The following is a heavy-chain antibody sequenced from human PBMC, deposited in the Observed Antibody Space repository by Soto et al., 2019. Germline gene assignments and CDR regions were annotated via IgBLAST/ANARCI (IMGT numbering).Heavy chain of an antibody. CDR3: ARQRTSVVTQAYFDV. V-gene: IGHV4-39*01. CDR1: GYTIRNRIYY. J-gene: IGHJ4*02. D-gene: IGHD2-21*02. CDR2: IYYSGST. Sequence: SETISLTCTFSGYTIRNRIYYLSWIRTPPGKGLEWIGSIYYSGSTYNNPSLRSRVSMSIDTSKDQFSLKLKSVTAADTALYFCARQRTSVVTQAYFDVWGPGSLVTVSS.